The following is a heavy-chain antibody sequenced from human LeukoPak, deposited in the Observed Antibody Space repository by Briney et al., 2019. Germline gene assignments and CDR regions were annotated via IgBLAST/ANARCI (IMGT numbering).Heavy chain of an antibody. D-gene: IGHD3-22*01. J-gene: IGHJ4*02. V-gene: IGHV4-59*01. CDR1: GGSISSYY. CDR2: IYYSGST. CDR3: ARGGTYYYDSSGLFDY. Sequence: SVTLSLTCTVSGGSISSYYWSWIRQPPGKGLEWIGYIYYSGSTNYNPSLKSRVTISVDTSKHQFSLKLSSVTAADTAVYYCARGGTYYYDSSGLFDYWGQGTLVTVSS.